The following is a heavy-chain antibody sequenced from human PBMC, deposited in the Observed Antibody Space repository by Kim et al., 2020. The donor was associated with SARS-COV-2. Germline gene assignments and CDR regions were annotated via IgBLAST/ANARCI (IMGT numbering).Heavy chain of an antibody. CDR1: GFTFSNYW. J-gene: IGHJ4*02. CDR2: INQDGSEK. D-gene: IGHD6-19*01. V-gene: IGHV3-7*01. CDR3: ARIATKWPVVQYYFDY. Sequence: GGSLRLSCTASGFTFSNYWMSWVRQAPGKGLEWVANINQDGSEKYSVDSAKGRFTISRDNAKNSLYLQMNSLRAGDTAVYYCARIATKWPVVQYYFDYWGQGTLVTVSS.